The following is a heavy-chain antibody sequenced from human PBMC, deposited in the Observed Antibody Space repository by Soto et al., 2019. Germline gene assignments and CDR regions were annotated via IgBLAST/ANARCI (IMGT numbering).Heavy chain of an antibody. CDR2: ISGSGGST. J-gene: IGHJ6*02. CDR3: AKEMNYDFWSGLYYYYYGMDV. V-gene: IGHV3-23*01. CDR1: GFTFSSYA. Sequence: GGSLRLSCAASGFTFSSYAMSWVRQAPGKGLEWVSAISGSGGSTYYADSVKGRFTISRDNSKNTLYLQMNSLRAEDTAVYYCAKEMNYDFWSGLYYYYYGMDVWGQGTTVTVSS. D-gene: IGHD3-3*01.